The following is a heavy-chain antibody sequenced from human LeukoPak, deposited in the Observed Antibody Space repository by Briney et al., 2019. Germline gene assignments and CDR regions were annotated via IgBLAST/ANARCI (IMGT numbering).Heavy chain of an antibody. CDR3: DCSYSSASTVVFDFDD. D-gene: IGHD6-6*01. V-gene: IGHV4-59*13. J-gene: IGHJ4*02. CDR1: GGSISSYY. Sequence: SETLSLTCTVSGGSISSYYWSWIRQPPGKGLEWIGYIYYSGSTNYNPSLKSRVTISVDTSKNQFSLKLSSVSAADTAMYFCDCSYSSASTVVFDFDDQGKRILVTVSS. CDR2: IYYSGST.